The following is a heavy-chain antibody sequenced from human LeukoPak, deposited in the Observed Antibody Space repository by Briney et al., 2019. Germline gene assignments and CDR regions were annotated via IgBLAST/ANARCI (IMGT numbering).Heavy chain of an antibody. D-gene: IGHD1-14*01. Sequence: GGSLRLSCAASGFTFSSYLMSWVRQAPGKGLEWVANIKQDGSEKYYVDSVKGRFTISRDNAKNSLYLQVNSLRAEDTAVYCCARNQRRLDYWGQGTLVTVSS. CDR3: ARNQRRLDY. V-gene: IGHV3-7*01. CDR2: IKQDGSEK. CDR1: GFTFSSYL. J-gene: IGHJ4*02.